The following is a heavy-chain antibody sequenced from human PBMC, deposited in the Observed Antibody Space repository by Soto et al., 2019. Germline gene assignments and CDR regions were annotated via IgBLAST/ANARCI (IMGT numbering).Heavy chain of an antibody. CDR1: GGSFSGYY. J-gene: IGHJ4*02. D-gene: IGHD3-3*01. Sequence: QLQESGPGLVKPSQTLSLTCAVYGGSFSGYYWSWIRQPPGKGLEWIGEINHSGSTNYNPSLTSRVTISVDTSKNQFSLKLSSVTAADTAVYYCARGALDGIFGVVITQLDYWGQGTLVTVSS. CDR2: INHSGST. CDR3: ARGALDGIFGVVITQLDY. V-gene: IGHV4-34*09.